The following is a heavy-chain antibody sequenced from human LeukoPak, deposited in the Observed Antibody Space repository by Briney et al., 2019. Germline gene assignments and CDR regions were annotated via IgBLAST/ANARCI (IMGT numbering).Heavy chain of an antibody. D-gene: IGHD3-22*01. J-gene: IGHJ3*02. Sequence: ASVKVSCKASGGTFSSYAISWVRQAPGQGLEWMGRIIPILGIANYAQKFQGRVTITADKSTSTAYMELSSLRSEDTAVYYCARSAEALYDSSGYYYLWGAFDIWGQGTMVTVSS. CDR2: IIPILGIA. CDR3: ARSAEALYDSSGYYYLWGAFDI. V-gene: IGHV1-69*04. CDR1: GGTFSSYA.